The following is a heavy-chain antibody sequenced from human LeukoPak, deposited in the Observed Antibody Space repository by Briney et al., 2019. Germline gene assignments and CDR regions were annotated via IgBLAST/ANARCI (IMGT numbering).Heavy chain of an antibody. CDR2: INHSGST. V-gene: IGHV4-34*01. CDR1: GGSFSGYY. J-gene: IGHJ4*02. Sequence: SETLSLTCAVYGGSFSGYYWSWIRQPPGKGLEWIGGINHSGSTNYNPSLKSRVTISVDTSKNQFSLKLSSVTAADTAVYYCARGPIPTYYYDSSGYYYFDYWGQGTLVAVSS. D-gene: IGHD3-22*01. CDR3: ARGPIPTYYYDSSGYYYFDY.